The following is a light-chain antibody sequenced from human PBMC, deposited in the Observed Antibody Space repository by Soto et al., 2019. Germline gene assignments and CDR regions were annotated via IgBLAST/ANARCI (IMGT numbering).Light chain of an antibody. J-gene: IGKJ1*01. CDR1: QSISQW. Sequence: DIQMTQSPSTLSASVGDRVTITCRASQSISQWLAWYQQKPGKVPNLLIYKASTLESGVPSRFSGSGSGTEFTLTISSLQPDDFATYYCQQCNLNSPWTFGQGTKVEIK. CDR3: QQCNLNSPWT. V-gene: IGKV1-5*03. CDR2: KAS.